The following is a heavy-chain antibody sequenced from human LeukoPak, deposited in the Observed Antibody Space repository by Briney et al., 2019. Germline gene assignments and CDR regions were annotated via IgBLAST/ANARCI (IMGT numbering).Heavy chain of an antibody. V-gene: IGHV4-31*03. J-gene: IGHJ4*02. CDR1: GGSISSGGYY. CDR2: IYYRGST. Sequence: ASETLSLTCTVSGGSISSGGYYWSWIRQHPGKGLEWIGYIYYRGSTYYNPSLKSRVTISVDTSKNQFSLKLSSVTAADTAVYYCAMGDYVWGSYRDYWGQGTLVTVSS. D-gene: IGHD3-16*02. CDR3: AMGDYVWGSYRDY.